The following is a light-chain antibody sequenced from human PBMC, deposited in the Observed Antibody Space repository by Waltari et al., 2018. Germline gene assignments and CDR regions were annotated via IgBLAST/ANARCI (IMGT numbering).Light chain of an antibody. CDR3: QQTFSSPYT. V-gene: IGKV1-39*01. CDR1: QSIIHY. Sequence: DVDMTQSPSSLSASIGDRITITCRESQSIIHYLNWYQQKQGTAPRLLSTGASSLRGGVPSRFSGSGSGTDFSLTISSLQPEDFATYYCQQTFSSPYTFGQGTKLDI. J-gene: IGKJ2*01. CDR2: GAS.